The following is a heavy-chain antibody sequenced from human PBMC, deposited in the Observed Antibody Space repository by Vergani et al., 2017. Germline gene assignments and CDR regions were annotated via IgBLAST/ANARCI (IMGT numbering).Heavy chain of an antibody. CDR3: AKAANPGQHGLPGELDY. CDR1: GFTFSSYG. CDR2: IWNDGSNK. V-gene: IGHV3-33*06. D-gene: IGHD4/OR15-4a*01. Sequence: QVQLVESGGGVVQPGRSLRLSCAASGFTFSSYGMHWVRQAPGKGLEWVAVIWNDGSNKNYADSVKGRFTISRDNSKNTFYLQMNSLRAEDTAVYYCAKAANPGQHGLPGELDYWGQGTLVTVSS. J-gene: IGHJ4*02.